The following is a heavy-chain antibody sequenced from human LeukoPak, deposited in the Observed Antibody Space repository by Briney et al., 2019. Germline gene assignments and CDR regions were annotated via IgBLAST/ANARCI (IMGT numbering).Heavy chain of an antibody. CDR2: IKQDGSEK. J-gene: IGHJ3*02. V-gene: IGHV3-7*01. CDR3: ARGPDGSYEAWDAFDI. Sequence: GGSLRLSCAASGFTFSSYWMSWVRQAPGKGLEWVANIKQDGSEKYYVDSVKGRFTISRDNVKNSLYLQMNSLRAGDTAVYYCARGPDGSYEAWDAFDIWGQGTMVTVSS. CDR1: GFTFSSYW. D-gene: IGHD1-26*01.